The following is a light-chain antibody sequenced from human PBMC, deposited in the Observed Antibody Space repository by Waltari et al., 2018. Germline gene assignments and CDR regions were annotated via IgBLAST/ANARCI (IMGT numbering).Light chain of an antibody. V-gene: IGKV1-12*01. CDR1: QAISSR. Sequence: DIQMTQSPSSVSASVGDRVTIPCRASQAISSRLAWYQQKPGNAPKLLIYAASSLQSGVPSRFSGSGFGTDFTLTISSLQPEDFATYFCQQFDTFPLTFGQGTRLEIK. CDR2: AAS. CDR3: QQFDTFPLT. J-gene: IGKJ5*01.